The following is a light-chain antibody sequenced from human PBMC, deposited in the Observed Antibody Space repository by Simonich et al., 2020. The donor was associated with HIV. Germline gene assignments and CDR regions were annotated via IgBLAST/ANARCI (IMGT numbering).Light chain of an antibody. CDR2: LNSDGSH. CDR3: QTWGTGIQV. V-gene: IGLV4-69*01. Sequence: QLVLTHSPSASASLGSSVTLTCTLSSGHSNYAIAWHQQQPEKGPRYLLKLNSDGSHSKGDGIPDRFSGSSSGAERYLTISSRQSEDEADYYCQTWGTGIQVFGGGTKLTVL. J-gene: IGLJ2*01. CDR1: SGHSNYA.